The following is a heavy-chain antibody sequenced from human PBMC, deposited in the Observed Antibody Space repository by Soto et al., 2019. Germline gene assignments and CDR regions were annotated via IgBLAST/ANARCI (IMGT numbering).Heavy chain of an antibody. CDR1: GYTFSSYY. D-gene: IGHD3-10*01. CDR3: ARAQRDTKGSHYLDY. Sequence: ASVKVSCKASGYTFSSYYIYWIRQAPGQGLEWMGRIDPSGGGTRYAQTFQGRVTMTRDTSTSSAYMELGSLTSEDTAVYYCARAQRDTKGSHYLDYWGQGSLVTVSS. V-gene: IGHV1-46*03. J-gene: IGHJ4*01. CDR2: IDPSGGGT.